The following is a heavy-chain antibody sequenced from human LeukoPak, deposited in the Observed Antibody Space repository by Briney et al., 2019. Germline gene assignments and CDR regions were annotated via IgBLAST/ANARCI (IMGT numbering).Heavy chain of an antibody. V-gene: IGHV3-21*01. Sequence: GGSLRLSCAASGFXFRSYSMNWVRQAPGKGLEWVSSISSTGSYIYYADSVKGRFTISRDNAKHSLYLQMNSLRAEDTAVYYCARDYYGSEGSEVWGQGTLVTVSS. CDR2: ISSTGSYI. J-gene: IGHJ4*02. D-gene: IGHD3-10*01. CDR3: ARDYYGSEGSEV. CDR1: GFXFRSYS.